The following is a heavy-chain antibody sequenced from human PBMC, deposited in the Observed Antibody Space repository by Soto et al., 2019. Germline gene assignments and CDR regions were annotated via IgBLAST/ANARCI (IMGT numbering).Heavy chain of an antibody. CDR1: GGTFSSYA. CDR2: IIPIFGTA. V-gene: IGHV1-69*01. J-gene: IGHJ5*02. CDR3: ARGFGELLYDWFDP. D-gene: IGHD3-10*01. Sequence: VKVSCKASGGTFSSYAISWVRQAPGQGLEWMGGIIPIFGTANYAQKFQGRVTITADESTSTAYMELSSLRSEDTAVYYCARGFGELLYDWFDPWGQGTLVTVSS.